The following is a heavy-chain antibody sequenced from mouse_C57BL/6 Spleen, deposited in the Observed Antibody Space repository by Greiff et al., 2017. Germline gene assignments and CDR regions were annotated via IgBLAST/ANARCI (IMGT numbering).Heavy chain of an antibody. D-gene: IGHD4-1*01. CDR1: GFTFSDYG. CDR3: ARGIWDFYAMDY. V-gene: IGHV5-17*01. J-gene: IGHJ4*01. CDR2: ISSGSSTI. Sequence: DVKLVESGGGLVKPGGSLKLSCAASGFTFSDYGMHWVRQAPEKGLEWVAYISSGSSTIYYADTVKGRFTISRDNAKNTLFLQMTSLRSEDTAMYYCARGIWDFYAMDYWGQGTSVTVSS.